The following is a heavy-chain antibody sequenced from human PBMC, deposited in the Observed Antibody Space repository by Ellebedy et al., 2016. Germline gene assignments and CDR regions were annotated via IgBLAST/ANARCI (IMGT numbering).Heavy chain of an antibody. CDR2: IDNDGSNT. CDR3: AREGNGYDYLDP. J-gene: IGHJ5*02. Sequence: GGSLRLXXAASGFTFRSYWMHWVRQVPGKGLVWVSRIDNDGSNTYYADSVKGRFTISRDNAKNTLFLEMNSLKVDDTGVYYCAREGNGYDYLDPWGQGTLVTVST. D-gene: IGHD5-12*01. V-gene: IGHV3-74*01. CDR1: GFTFRSYW.